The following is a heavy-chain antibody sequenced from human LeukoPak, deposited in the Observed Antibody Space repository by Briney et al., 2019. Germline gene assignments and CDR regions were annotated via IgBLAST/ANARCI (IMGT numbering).Heavy chain of an antibody. J-gene: IGHJ4*02. V-gene: IGHV6-1*01. CDR1: GDSVSSNSAA. CDR2: TYYRSKWYN. CDR3: ARGLYYDFWPNYFDY. Sequence: SQTLSLTCAISGDSVSSNSAAWNWIRQSPSRGIEWLGRTYYRSKWYNDYAVSVKSRITINPDTSKNQFSLQLSSVTPEDTAVYYCARGLYYDFWPNYFDYWGQGTLVTVSS. D-gene: IGHD3-3*01.